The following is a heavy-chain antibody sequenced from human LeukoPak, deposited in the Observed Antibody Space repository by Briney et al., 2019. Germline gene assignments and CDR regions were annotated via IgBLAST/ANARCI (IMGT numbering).Heavy chain of an antibody. CDR3: ARAKRQWLVGATIRGDNPPYYFDY. V-gene: IGHV4-34*01. D-gene: IGHD6-19*01. CDR2: INHSGST. J-gene: IGHJ4*02. Sequence: SETLSLTCAVYGGSFSGYYWSWIRQPPGKGLEWIGEINHSGSTYYNSSLKSRVTISVDTSKKQYSLKVNSVTAADTAMYYCARAKRQWLVGATIRGDNPPYYFDYWGQGTLVTVSS. CDR1: GGSFSGYY.